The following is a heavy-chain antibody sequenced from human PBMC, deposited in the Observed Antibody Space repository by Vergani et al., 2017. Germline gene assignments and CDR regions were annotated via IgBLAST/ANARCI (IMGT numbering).Heavy chain of an antibody. CDR3: ARHSTVEWLVKLGWIDP. D-gene: IGHD6-19*01. CDR1: GAPIRSSNYY. J-gene: IGHJ5*02. Sequence: QLQLQESGPGLVKPSATLSLTCSVSGAPIRSSNYYWGWIRQPPGKGLGWIASNYYSGSTYHNPSLKTRVTISVDTSKNQFSLKLSSVTAADTAVYFCARHSTVEWLVKLGWIDPWGQGILVTVSS. CDR2: NYYSGST. V-gene: IGHV4-39*01.